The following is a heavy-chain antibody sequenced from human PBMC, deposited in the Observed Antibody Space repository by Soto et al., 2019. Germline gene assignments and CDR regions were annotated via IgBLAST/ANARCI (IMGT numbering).Heavy chain of an antibody. Sequence: HTLVNPTQTLPLTCSFSGFSLSTSGVGVGWIRQPPGKALEWLVLLYWNEDKRYSPSLESRLTVTKDTSKNQVVLTMTNVDPVDTATYYCAHRDYYNSSGYAPFDSWGQGTLVTVSS. CDR2: LYWNEDK. CDR1: GFSLSTSGVG. D-gene: IGHD3-22*01. V-gene: IGHV2-5*01. CDR3: AHRDYYNSSGYAPFDS. J-gene: IGHJ4*02.